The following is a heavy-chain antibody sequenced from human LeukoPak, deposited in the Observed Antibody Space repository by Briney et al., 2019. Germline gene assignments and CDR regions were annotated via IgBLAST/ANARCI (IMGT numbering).Heavy chain of an antibody. V-gene: IGHV4-31*03. CDR2: IFYSGTA. CDR1: GGSIASDNYF. D-gene: IGHD6-13*01. J-gene: IGHJ3*02. CDR3: AREVNEPASTDAFDI. Sequence: PSETLSLTCTVSGGSIASDNYFWSWIRQHPEKGLEWIGYIFYSGTAYYNPFLKSRVTISVDTSKNQFSLKLNSVIAADTAVYYCAREVNEPASTDAFDIWGQGTMVTVSS.